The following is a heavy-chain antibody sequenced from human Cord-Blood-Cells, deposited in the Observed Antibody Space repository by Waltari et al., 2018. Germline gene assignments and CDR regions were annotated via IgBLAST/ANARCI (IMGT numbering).Heavy chain of an antibody. J-gene: IGHJ4*02. V-gene: IGHV3-33*01. D-gene: IGHD4-17*01. CDR1: GFTFSSYG. CDR3: ARDRHDYGGNYFDY. CDR2: IWYDGSNK. Sequence: QVQLVESGGGVVQPGRSLRLSCAASGFTFSSYGMHWVRQAPGKGLEWVAVIWYDGSNKYYADPVKGRFTISRDNSKNTLYLQMNSLRAEDTAVYYCARDRHDYGGNYFDYWGQGTLVTVSS.